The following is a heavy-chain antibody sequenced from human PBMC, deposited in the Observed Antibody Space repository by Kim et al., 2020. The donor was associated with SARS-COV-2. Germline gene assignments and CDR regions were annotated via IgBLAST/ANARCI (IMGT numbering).Heavy chain of an antibody. CDR2: ISSTTSYT. Sequence: GGSLRLSCAASGFTFSDYYMSWIRQAPGKGPEWVAYISSTTSYTNYAGSVKGRFTISRDNAKNSLYLQMNSLRAEDTAVYYCARYLEAPPGKAGWLVPFDYWGQGTLVTVSS. CDR1: GFTFSDYY. CDR3: ARYLEAPPGKAGWLVPFDY. J-gene: IGHJ4*02. V-gene: IGHV3-11*03. D-gene: IGHD6-19*01.